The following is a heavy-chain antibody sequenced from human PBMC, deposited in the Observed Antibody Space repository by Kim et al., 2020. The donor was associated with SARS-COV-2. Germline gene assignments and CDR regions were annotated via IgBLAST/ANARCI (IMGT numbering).Heavy chain of an antibody. CDR1: GGSIIIYY. Sequence: SETLSLTCTVSGGSIIIYYWSWIRQPPGKGLEWIGYIYNSGSTTYNPSLKSRVTISVVTSKNQFSLKLNSVTAPDTAVYYCVRERELQTWGQGILVTVFS. V-gene: IGHV4-59*01. J-gene: IGHJ4*02. D-gene: IGHD1-7*01. CDR2: IYNSGST. CDR3: VRERELQT.